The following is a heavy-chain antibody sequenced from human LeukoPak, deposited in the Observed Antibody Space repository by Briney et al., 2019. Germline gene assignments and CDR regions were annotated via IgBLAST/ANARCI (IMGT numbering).Heavy chain of an antibody. V-gene: IGHV1-18*01. Sequence: ASVKVSCKASGYTFTSYGISWVRQAPGQGLEWMGWISAHNGNTNYAQKLQGRVTMTTDTSTSTAYMELRSLRSDDTAVYYCARDSDSSSWYRSTNWFDPWGQGTLVTVSS. CDR3: ARDSDSSSWYRSTNWFDP. D-gene: IGHD6-13*01. CDR1: GYTFTSYG. J-gene: IGHJ5*02. CDR2: ISAHNGNT.